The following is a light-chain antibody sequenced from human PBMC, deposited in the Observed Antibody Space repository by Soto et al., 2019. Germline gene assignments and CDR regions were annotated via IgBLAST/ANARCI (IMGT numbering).Light chain of an antibody. V-gene: IGLV2-14*03. CDR3: SSYAIGNIVL. J-gene: IGLJ2*01. Sequence: QSVLTQPASVSGSPGQSVTISCAGTSSDIGGYNFVSWYQQHPGKAPKLMIYDVNQRPSGVSHRFSGSKSYNTASLTISGLHSEDEADYYCSSYAIGNIVLFGGGTKLTVL. CDR1: SSDIGGYNF. CDR2: DVN.